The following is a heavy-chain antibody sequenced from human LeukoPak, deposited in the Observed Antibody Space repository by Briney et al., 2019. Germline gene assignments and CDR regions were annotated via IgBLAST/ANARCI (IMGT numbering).Heavy chain of an antibody. Sequence: GGSLRLSCAASGFIFSSYGMHWVRQAPGKGLEWVAVISYDGSNKYYADSVKGRFTISRDNSKNTLYLQMNSLRAEDTAVYYCAKGKQWLWYFDYWGQGTLVTVSS. V-gene: IGHV3-30*18. CDR1: GFIFSSYG. J-gene: IGHJ4*02. D-gene: IGHD6-19*01. CDR3: AKGKQWLWYFDY. CDR2: ISYDGSNK.